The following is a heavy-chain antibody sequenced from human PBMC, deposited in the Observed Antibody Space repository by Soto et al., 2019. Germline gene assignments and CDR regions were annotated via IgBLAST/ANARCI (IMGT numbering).Heavy chain of an antibody. J-gene: IGHJ4*02. D-gene: IGHD3-10*01. Sequence: PGGSLRLSCAASGFTISNYVMSWVRQLPGKGLEWVSSFIDSSGSTYYADSVRGRFTISRDNSKNTLYLQMSSLGVEDTAVYYCATKIRGPNFPYYWGQGTQVTVSS. V-gene: IGHV3-23*01. CDR2: FIDSSGST. CDR1: GFTISNYV. CDR3: ATKIRGPNFPYY.